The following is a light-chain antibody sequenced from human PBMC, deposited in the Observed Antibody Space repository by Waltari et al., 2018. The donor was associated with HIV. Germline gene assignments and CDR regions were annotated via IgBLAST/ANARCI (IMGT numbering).Light chain of an antibody. Sequence: SSELTQDPDVSVALGQTLKITCQGDSLRSYYSNWYQQKPGQVPVLVLHGKNSRPSGDPDRFSGSSSGSTASVTITGAQAEDEAVYYCHSRDSSGNSYVFGNGTQVTVL. V-gene: IGLV3-19*01. CDR3: HSRDSSGNSYV. J-gene: IGLJ1*01. CDR2: GKN. CDR1: SLRSYY.